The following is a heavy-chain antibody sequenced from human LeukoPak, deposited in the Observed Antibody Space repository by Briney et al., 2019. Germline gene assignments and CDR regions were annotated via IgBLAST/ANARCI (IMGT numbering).Heavy chain of an antibody. D-gene: IGHD5-12*01. J-gene: IGHJ4*02. CDR2: IYYSGRT. CDR3: ARGGGWLPDH. V-gene: IGHV4-59*01. Sequence: SETLSLTCTVSGDSNSSYYWSWIRQPPGKGLEWIGIIYYSGRTNYNPSLKSRVTISVDTSKRQFSLKLNSVTAADTAVYYCARGGGWLPDHWGQGTLVTVSS. CDR1: GDSNSSYY.